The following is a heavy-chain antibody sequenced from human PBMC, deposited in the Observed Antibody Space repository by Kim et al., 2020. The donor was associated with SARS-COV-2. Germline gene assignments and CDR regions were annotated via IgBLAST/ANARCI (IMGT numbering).Heavy chain of an antibody. V-gene: IGHV3-15*01. CDR3: TTGPDDYGDY. CDR2: T. J-gene: IGHJ4*02. Sequence: TDYAAPVKGRFTISRDDSKNTLYLQRNSLKTEDTAVYYCTTGPDDYGDYWGQGTLVTVSS.